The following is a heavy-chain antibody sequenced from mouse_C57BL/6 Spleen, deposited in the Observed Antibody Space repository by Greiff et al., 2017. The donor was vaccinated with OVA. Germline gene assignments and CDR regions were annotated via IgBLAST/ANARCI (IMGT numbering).Heavy chain of an antibody. CDR1: GYTFTSYW. CDR2: IDPSDSYT. D-gene: IGHD1-1*01. Sequence: QVQLQQPGAELVMPGASVKLSCKASGYTFTSYWMHWVKQRPGQGLEWIGEIDPSDSYTNFNQKFKGKSTLTVDKSSSTAYMQLSSLTSEDSAVYYGASTSYGRDPWFAYWGQGTLVTVSA. V-gene: IGHV1-69*01. J-gene: IGHJ3*01. CDR3: ASTSYGRDPWFAY.